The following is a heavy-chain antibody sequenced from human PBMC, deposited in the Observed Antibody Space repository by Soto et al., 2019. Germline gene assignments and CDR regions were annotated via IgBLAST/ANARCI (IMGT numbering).Heavy chain of an antibody. V-gene: IGHV4-59*12. CDR1: GGSISGYY. D-gene: IGHD3-16*01. CDR3: EREWGGNVFDY. CDR2: ISYSGST. Sequence: QVQLQESGPGLVKPSETLSLTCTVSGGSISGYYWSWIRQPPGKGLEWIGYISYSGSTNNNPSLKSRVTISVATSQHQVTLKLNSVPAADTAVYYCEREWGGNVFDYWGQGTLVTVSS. J-gene: IGHJ4*02.